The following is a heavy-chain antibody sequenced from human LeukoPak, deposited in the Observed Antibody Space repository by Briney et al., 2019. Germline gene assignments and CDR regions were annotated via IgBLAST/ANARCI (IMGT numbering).Heavy chain of an antibody. J-gene: IGHJ3*02. D-gene: IGHD1-26*01. CDR2: IKQDGSEK. Sequence: GGSLRLYSAASGFIICTYRMRRLRQAPGKGLEWVANIKQDGSEKYYVYSVKGRFTISRDNAKNSLYLQMNSLRAEDTAVYYCARDPAPYHSEPSGGIWGQGTMVTVSS. CDR3: ARDPAPYHSEPSGGI. CDR1: GFIICTYR. V-gene: IGHV3-7*01.